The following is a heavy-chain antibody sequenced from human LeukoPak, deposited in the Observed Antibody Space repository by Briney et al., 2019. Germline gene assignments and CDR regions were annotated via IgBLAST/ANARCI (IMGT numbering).Heavy chain of an antibody. J-gene: IGHJ6*03. Sequence: PSETLALTCTVSGGSISSYYWSWIRQSPVKGLEWLGYIFPSGSAFYNPSLESRATISLDTSENQFSLRLSSVTAADTAVYYCARRNHYFYYMDVWGKGTTVTVSS. CDR3: ARRNHYFYYMDV. CDR1: GGSISSYY. CDR2: IFPSGSA. D-gene: IGHD1-14*01. V-gene: IGHV4-4*09.